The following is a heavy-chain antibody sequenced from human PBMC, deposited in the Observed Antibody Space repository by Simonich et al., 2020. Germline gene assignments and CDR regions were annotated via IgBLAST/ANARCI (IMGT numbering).Heavy chain of an antibody. Sequence: EVQLVESGGGLVQPGGSLRLSCAASGFTFSSYWMHGVRQAPGKGRGWVVRIKSDGRNTSNAEPGKGRFTISRDNAKNTLYLQMNSLRAEDTAVYYCARDYSNYDAFDIWGQGTMVTVSS. CDR2: IKSDGRNT. CDR1: GFTFSSYW. CDR3: ARDYSNYDAFDI. J-gene: IGHJ3*02. V-gene: IGHV3-74*01. D-gene: IGHD4-4*01.